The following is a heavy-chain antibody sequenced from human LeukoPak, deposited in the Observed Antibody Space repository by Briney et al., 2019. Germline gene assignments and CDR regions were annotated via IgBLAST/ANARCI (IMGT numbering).Heavy chain of an antibody. CDR2: INPSGGDT. D-gene: IGHD3-10*01. V-gene: IGHV1-46*01. CDR1: GYTFTSYY. Sequence: GASVKVSCKASGYTFTSYYIHWVRQAPGQGLEWMGVINPSGGDTGYAREFQGRVTMTRDTSTSTLYMELSSLKSEDTAIYYCARDLPTGSGSTADWGQGTLLTVSS. CDR3: ARDLPTGSGSTAD. J-gene: IGHJ4*02.